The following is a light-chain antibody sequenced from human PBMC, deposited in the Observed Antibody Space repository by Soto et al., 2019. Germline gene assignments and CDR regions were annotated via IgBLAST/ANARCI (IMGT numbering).Light chain of an antibody. Sequence: QSALTQPRSVSGSPGQSVTISCTGTSSDVGAYNYVSWYQQHPGKAPKVMIYDVNKRPSGVPDRLSGSKSDNTASLTISGLQAEDEADYYCCAYAGSYNLVFGGGTKLTVL. CDR3: CAYAGSYNLV. CDR1: SSDVGAYNY. J-gene: IGLJ2*01. V-gene: IGLV2-11*01. CDR2: DVN.